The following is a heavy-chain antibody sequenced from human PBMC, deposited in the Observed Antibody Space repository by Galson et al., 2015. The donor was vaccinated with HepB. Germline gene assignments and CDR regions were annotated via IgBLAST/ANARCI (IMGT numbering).Heavy chain of an antibody. Sequence: SVKVSCKASGGTFSSYAISWVRQAPGQGLEWMGRIIPILGIANYAQKFQGRVTITADKSTSTAYMELSSLRSEDTAVYYCARDIGPSTVTTFGWFDPWGQGTLVTVSS. D-gene: IGHD4-17*01. V-gene: IGHV1-69*04. CDR1: GGTFSSYA. CDR2: IIPILGIA. CDR3: ARDIGPSTVTTFGWFDP. J-gene: IGHJ5*02.